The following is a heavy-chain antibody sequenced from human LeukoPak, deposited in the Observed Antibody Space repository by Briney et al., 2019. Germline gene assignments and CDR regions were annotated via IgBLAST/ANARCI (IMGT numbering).Heavy chain of an antibody. Sequence: SETLSLTCTVSGGSISSYYWSWIRQPPGKGLEWIGYIYYSGSTNYNPSLKSRVTISVDTSKNQFSLKLSSVTAADTAVYYCARDRRWFDPWGQGTLVTVSS. J-gene: IGHJ5*02. CDR2: IYYSGST. V-gene: IGHV4-59*01. CDR3: ARDRRWFDP. CDR1: GGSISSYY.